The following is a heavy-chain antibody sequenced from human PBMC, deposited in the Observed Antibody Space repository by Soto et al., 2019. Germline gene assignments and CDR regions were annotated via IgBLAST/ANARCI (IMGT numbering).Heavy chain of an antibody. Sequence: SGPTLVNPPAPLPLTCTVSGFSLTNARMGVSWIRKTQANAVEWLAHIFSNDEKSYSASLKSRLTISKDTSKSQVVLTMTNMDPVDTATYYCARTREGYSYGTKYWYFDLWGRGTLVTVS. CDR3: ARTREGYSYGTKYWYFDL. CDR1: GFSLTNARMG. D-gene: IGHD5-18*01. CDR2: IFSNDEK. V-gene: IGHV2-26*01. J-gene: IGHJ2*01.